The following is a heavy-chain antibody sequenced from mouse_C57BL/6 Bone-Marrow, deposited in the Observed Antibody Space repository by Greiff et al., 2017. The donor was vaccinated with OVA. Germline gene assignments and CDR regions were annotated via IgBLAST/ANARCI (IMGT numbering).Heavy chain of an antibody. Sequence: QVHVKQSGAELMKPGASVKLSCKATGYTFTGYWMEWVKQRPGHGLEWIGEIIPGSGSTNYNEKFKGKATFTADTSSSTAYMQLSSLTSEDSANYDGARFDGYYDYFDYWGQGTTLTVSS. V-gene: IGHV1-9*01. D-gene: IGHD2-3*01. CDR3: ARFDGYYDYFDY. CDR2: IIPGSGST. CDR1: GYTFTGYW. J-gene: IGHJ2*01.